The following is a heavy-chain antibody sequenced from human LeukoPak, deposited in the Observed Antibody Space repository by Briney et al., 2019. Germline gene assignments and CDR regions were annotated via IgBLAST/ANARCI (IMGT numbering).Heavy chain of an antibody. Sequence: SQTLSLTCAISGDSVSSNSATWNWIRQSPSRGLEWLGRTYYRSKRSNDYAVSVKSRITINPDTSKNLFSLRLNSVTPEDTAVYFCASSESGGYLFAYWGQGTLVTVSS. CDR2: TYYRSKRSN. D-gene: IGHD3-22*01. CDR1: GDSVSSNSAT. CDR3: ASSESGGYLFAY. J-gene: IGHJ4*02. V-gene: IGHV6-1*01.